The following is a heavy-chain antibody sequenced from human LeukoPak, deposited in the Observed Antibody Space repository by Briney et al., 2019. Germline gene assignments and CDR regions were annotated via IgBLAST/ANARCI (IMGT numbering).Heavy chain of an antibody. CDR1: GFTVSSNY. D-gene: IGHD1-1*01. J-gene: IGHJ4*02. V-gene: IGHV3-66*01. CDR3: AKTGTPWYYFDY. Sequence: GGSLRLSCAASGFTVSSNYMSWVRQAPGKGLEWVSVIYSGGSAYYADSVKGRFTISRDNSKNTLYLQMNSLRAEDTAVYYCAKTGTPWYYFDYWGQGTLVTVSS. CDR2: IYSGGSA.